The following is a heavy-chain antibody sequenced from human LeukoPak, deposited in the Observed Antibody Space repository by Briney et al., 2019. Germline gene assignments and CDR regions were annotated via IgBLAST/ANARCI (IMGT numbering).Heavy chain of an antibody. J-gene: IGHJ4*02. CDR2: IYHSGST. V-gene: IGHV4-59*01. D-gene: IGHD5-24*01. CDR3: ARVGSGIDGYSSFDY. Sequence: KPSETLSLTCTVSGGSISSYYWSWIRQPPGKGLEWIGYIYHSGSTNYNPSLKSRVTISVDTSKNQFSLKLSSVTAADTAVYYCARVGSGIDGYSSFDYWGQGTLVTVSS. CDR1: GGSISSYY.